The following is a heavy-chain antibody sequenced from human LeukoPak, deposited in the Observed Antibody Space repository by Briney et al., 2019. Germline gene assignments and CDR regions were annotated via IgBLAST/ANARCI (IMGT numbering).Heavy chain of an antibody. CDR3: ARGTTSPMIVVVNPFDY. Sequence: ASVKVSCKASGYTFTGYYMHWVRQAPGQGLEWMGRINPNSGGTNYAQKFQGRVTMPRDTSISTAYMELSRLRSDDTAVYYCARGTTSPMIVVVNPFDYWGQGTLVTVSS. J-gene: IGHJ4*02. V-gene: IGHV1-2*06. CDR1: GYTFTGYY. CDR2: INPNSGGT. D-gene: IGHD3-22*01.